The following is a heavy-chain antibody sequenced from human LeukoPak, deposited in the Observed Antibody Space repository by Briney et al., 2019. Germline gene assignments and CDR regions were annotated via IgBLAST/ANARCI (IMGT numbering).Heavy chain of an antibody. J-gene: IGHJ6*04. Sequence: GGSLRLSCVASGFTFSSYWMSWVRQAPGKGLEWVANIKQDGSEKYYVDSVKGRFTIPRDNAKNSLYLQMNSLRAEDTAVYYCAELGITMIGGVWGKGTTVTISS. CDR1: GFTFSSYW. V-gene: IGHV3-7*01. D-gene: IGHD3-10*02. CDR2: IKQDGSEK. CDR3: AELGITMIGGV.